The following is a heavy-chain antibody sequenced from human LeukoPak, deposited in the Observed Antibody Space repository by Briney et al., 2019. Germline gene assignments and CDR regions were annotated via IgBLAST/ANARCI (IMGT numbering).Heavy chain of an antibody. V-gene: IGHV4-38-2*01. J-gene: IGHJ4*02. CDR1: GYSISSGYY. D-gene: IGHD2/OR15-2a*01. CDR2: IYYSGDS. Sequence: SETLSLTCAVSGYSISSGYYWGWIRLPPGKGLEWIGTIYYSGDSYYNPSLKSRASISVDTSKNRFSLNVNSVTAADTAVYFCARHENIIMVPTAHAFDYWGQGALVTVSS. CDR3: ARHENIIMVPTAHAFDY.